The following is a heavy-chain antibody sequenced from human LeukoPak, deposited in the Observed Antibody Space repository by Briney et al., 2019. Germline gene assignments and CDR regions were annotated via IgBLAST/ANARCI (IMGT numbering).Heavy chain of an antibody. CDR1: GGSISSYY. CDR2: INHSGST. J-gene: IGHJ5*02. Sequence: SETLSLTCTVSGGSISSYYWSWIRQPPGKGLEWIGEINHSGSTNYNPSLKSRVTISVDTSKNQFSLKLSSVTAADTAVYYCASTLGYCTNGVCFRGGNWFDPWGQGTLVTVSS. D-gene: IGHD2-8*01. CDR3: ASTLGYCTNGVCFRGGNWFDP. V-gene: IGHV4-34*01.